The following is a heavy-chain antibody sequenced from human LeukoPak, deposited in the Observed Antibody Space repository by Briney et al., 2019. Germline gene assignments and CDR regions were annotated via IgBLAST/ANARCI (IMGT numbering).Heavy chain of an antibody. V-gene: IGHV3-11*05. D-gene: IGHD1/OR15-1a*01. J-gene: IGHJ4*02. CDR1: GFTFSDYY. Sequence: GGSLRLSCAASGFTFSDYYVRWIRQAPGKGLEWVSYISSSSSYTNYADSVRGRFTISRDNAKNSLYLQMNSLRAEDTAVYYCARDLTSTPLFVYWGQGTLVTVSS. CDR2: ISSSSSYT. CDR3: ARDLTSTPLFVY.